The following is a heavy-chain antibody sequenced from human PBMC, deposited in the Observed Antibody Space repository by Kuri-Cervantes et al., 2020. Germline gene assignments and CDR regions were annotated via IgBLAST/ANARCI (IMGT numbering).Heavy chain of an antibody. CDR1: GFTFSSYG. V-gene: IGHV3-30*18. CDR2: ISYDGSNK. Sequence: GESLKISCAASGFTFSSYGMHWVRQAPGKGLEWVAVISYDGSNKYYADSVKGRFTISRDNSKNTLYLQMNSLRAEDTAVYYCAKAFPFQTYYYYGTFDYWGQGTLVTVSS. J-gene: IGHJ4*02. CDR3: AKAFPFQTYYYYGTFDY. D-gene: IGHD3-22*01.